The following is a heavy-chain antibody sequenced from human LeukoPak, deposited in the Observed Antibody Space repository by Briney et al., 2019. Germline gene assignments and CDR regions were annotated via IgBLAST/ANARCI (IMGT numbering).Heavy chain of an antibody. Sequence: SQTLSLTCTVSGGSISSGGYSWSWIRQPPGKGLEWIGEINHSGSTNYNPSLKSRVTISVDTSKNQFSLKLSSVTAADTAVYYCARGKIVVVPAARGFWFDPWGQGTLVTVS. V-gene: IGHV4-30-2*01. D-gene: IGHD2-2*01. CDR1: GGSISSGGYS. J-gene: IGHJ5*02. CDR2: INHSGST. CDR3: ARGKIVVVPAARGFWFDP.